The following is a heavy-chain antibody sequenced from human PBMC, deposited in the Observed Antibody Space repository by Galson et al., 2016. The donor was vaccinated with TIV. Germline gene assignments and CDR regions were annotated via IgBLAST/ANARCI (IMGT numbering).Heavy chain of an antibody. CDR3: ARPPYCGGDCYKCDS. J-gene: IGHJ4*02. CDR1: GYTFTIYT. V-gene: IGHV1-3*01. D-gene: IGHD2-21*01. CDR2: IDAGNGNT. Sequence: SVKVSCKASGYTFTIYTLHWVRQAPGQSLEWMGRIDAGNGNTKYSQKFQDRVTITSDTSASTVYLELSSLTSEDTAVYYCARPPYCGGDCYKCDSWGQGTLVAV.